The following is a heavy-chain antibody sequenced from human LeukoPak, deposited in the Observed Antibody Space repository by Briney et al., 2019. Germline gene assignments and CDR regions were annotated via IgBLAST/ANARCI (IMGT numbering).Heavy chain of an antibody. D-gene: IGHD5-12*01. CDR2: ISSSSSTI. Sequence: GGSLRLSCAASGFTFSSYSMNWVRQAPGKGLEWVSYISSSSSTIYYADSVKGRFTISRDNAKNSLYLQMNSLRAEDTAVYYCARDTRTGATTKFDYWGQGTLVIVSS. J-gene: IGHJ4*02. V-gene: IGHV3-48*01. CDR1: GFTFSSYS. CDR3: ARDTRTGATTKFDY.